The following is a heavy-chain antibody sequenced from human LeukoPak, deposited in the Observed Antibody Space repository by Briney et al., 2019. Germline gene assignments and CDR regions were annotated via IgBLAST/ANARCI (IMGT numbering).Heavy chain of an antibody. CDR3: VRGGPSTWS. J-gene: IGHJ5*02. D-gene: IGHD2-15*01. Sequence: GALRLSCAASGFTFKLYWMHWVRQVPGKRPVWVSRINDDGSDTIYADSVRGRFIISRDDAKNTVYLQMNNLRAEDTAVYYCVRGGPSTWSWGQGTLVTVSS. CDR2: INDDGSDT. V-gene: IGHV3-74*01. CDR1: GFTFKLYW.